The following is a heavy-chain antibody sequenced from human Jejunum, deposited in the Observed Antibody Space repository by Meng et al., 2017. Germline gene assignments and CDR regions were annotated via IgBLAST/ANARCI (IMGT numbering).Heavy chain of an antibody. CDR2: ISGSGGTT. J-gene: IGHJ4*02. Sequence: EVQLVESGGGLVQPGGSLRLSCAPSGFTFAGYGMSWVRQAPGKGLEWVSAISGSGGTTYYGDSVKGRFTISRDNSKNTLYLRMNSLRAEDTAVYFCAKGSSGYDFSVEDNWGQGTLVTVSS. CDR3: AKGSSGYDFSVEDN. V-gene: IGHV3-23*04. D-gene: IGHD5-12*01. CDR1: GFTFAGYG.